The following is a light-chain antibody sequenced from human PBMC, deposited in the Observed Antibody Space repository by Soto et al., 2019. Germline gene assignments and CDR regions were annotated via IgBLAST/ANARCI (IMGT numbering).Light chain of an antibody. V-gene: IGLV2-14*01. J-gene: IGLJ2*01. CDR2: DVS. CDR3: SSSTSSSTMVV. Sequence: QSVLTQPASVAGSPGQSITISCPGTSSDVGGYNYVSWYQQHPGKAPKLMIYDVSNRPSGVSNRFSGSKSGNTASLTISGLQAEDDADYYCSSSTSSSTMVVFGGGTHLSVL. CDR1: SSDVGGYNY.